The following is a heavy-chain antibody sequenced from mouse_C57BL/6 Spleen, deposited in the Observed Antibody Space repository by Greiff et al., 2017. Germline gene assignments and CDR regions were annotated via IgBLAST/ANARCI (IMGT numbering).Heavy chain of an antibody. J-gene: IGHJ1*03. D-gene: IGHD3-3*01. CDR3: ARCRLCGTGGYFDV. CDR1: GYTFTSYW. V-gene: IGHV1-64*01. CDR2: IHPNSGGT. Sequence: VQLQQPGAELVKPGASVKLSCKASGYTFTSYWMHWVKQRPGQGLEWIGMIHPNSGGTNYNEKFKGKATLTVDKSSSTAYMQLSSLTSEDTAVYYCARCRLCGTGGYFDVWGKGTTVTVSS.